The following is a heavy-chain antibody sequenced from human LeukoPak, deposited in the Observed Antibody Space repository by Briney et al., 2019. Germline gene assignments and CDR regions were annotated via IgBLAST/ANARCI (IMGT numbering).Heavy chain of an antibody. CDR3: ARDRAYMTTVTTGWFDP. J-gene: IGHJ5*02. V-gene: IGHV4-4*07. CDR2: IYTSGST. D-gene: IGHD4-17*01. Sequence: SETLSLTCTVSGGSISRYYWSWIRQPAGKGLEWIGRIYTSGSTNYNPSLKSRVTMSVDTSKNQFSLKLSSVTAADTVVYYCARDRAYMTTVTTGWFDPWGQGTLVTVSS. CDR1: GGSISRYY.